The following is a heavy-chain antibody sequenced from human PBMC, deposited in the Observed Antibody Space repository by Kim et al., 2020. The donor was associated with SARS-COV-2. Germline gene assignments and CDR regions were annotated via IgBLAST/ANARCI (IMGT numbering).Heavy chain of an antibody. J-gene: IGHJ6*02. V-gene: IGHV5-10-1*01. Sequence: GESLKISCKGSGYSFTSYWISWVRQMPGKGLEWMGRIDPSDSYTNYSPSFQGHVTISADKSISTAYLQWSSLKASDTAMYYCARQSLGYCSSTSCYNLDYYYYGMDVWGQGTTVTVSS. CDR3: ARQSLGYCSSTSCYNLDYYYYGMDV. D-gene: IGHD2-2*02. CDR1: GYSFTSYW. CDR2: IDPSDSYT.